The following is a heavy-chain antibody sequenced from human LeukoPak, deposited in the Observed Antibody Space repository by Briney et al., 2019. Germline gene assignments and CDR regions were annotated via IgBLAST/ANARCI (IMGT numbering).Heavy chain of an antibody. CDR1: GFTFSSYA. Sequence: PGGSLRLSCAASGFTFSSYAMHWVRQAPGKGLEWVAVISYDGSNKYYADSVKGRFTISRDNSKNTLYLRMNSLRAEDTAVYYCARGGGSTVTPGYYYYGMDVWGQGTTVTVSS. CDR2: ISYDGSNK. CDR3: ARGGGSTVTPGYYYYGMDV. J-gene: IGHJ6*02. D-gene: IGHD4-17*01. V-gene: IGHV3-30-3*01.